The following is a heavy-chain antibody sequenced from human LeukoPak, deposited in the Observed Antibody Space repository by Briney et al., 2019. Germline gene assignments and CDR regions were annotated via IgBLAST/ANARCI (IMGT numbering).Heavy chain of an antibody. D-gene: IGHD6-25*01. CDR2: IGTTSTTI. J-gene: IGHJ6*03. CDR1: GFTFSSYT. Sequence: GGSLRLSCAASGFTFSSYTMNWVRQPPGKGMEWVSNIGTTSTTIYYADSVKGRFTISRDNAKNSLYLQINSLRADDTAVYYCARFAAGGSYYYYMDVWGKGTTVTVSS. CDR3: ARFAAGGSYYYYMDV. V-gene: IGHV3-48*01.